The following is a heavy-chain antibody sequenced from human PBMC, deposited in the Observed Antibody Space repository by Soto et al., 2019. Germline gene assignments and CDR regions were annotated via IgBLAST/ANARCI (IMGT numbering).Heavy chain of an antibody. CDR1: GYTFTVYA. CDR2: INAGNGNT. Sequence: ASVKVSCKASGYTFTVYAMHWVRQAPGQRLEWMGWINAGNGNTKYSQKFQGRVTITRDTSASTAYMELSSLRSEDTAVYYCARAVAVPADFDYWGQGTLDTVSS. J-gene: IGHJ4*02. CDR3: ARAVAVPADFDY. V-gene: IGHV1-3*01. D-gene: IGHD6-19*01.